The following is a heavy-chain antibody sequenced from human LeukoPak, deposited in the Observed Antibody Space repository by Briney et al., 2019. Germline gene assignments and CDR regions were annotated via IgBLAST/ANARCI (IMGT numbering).Heavy chain of an antibody. CDR3: ARQRDDYGKGNYFDY. Sequence: PSETLSLTCTVSGGSISSHYWSWIRQPPGQGLEWIGYVHSSGGANYNPSLNSRVTMSVDTSKDRLSLRLSSVTAADTAVYYCARQRDDYGKGNYFDYWGQGTLVTVSS. CDR1: GGSISSHY. V-gene: IGHV4-59*08. CDR2: VHSSGGA. D-gene: IGHD5-24*01. J-gene: IGHJ4*02.